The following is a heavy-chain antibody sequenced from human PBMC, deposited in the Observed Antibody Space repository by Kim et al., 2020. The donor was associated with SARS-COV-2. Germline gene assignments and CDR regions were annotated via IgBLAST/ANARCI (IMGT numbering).Heavy chain of an antibody. Sequence: GGSLRLSCAASGFTFSSYAMSWVRQAPGKGLEWVSAISGSGGSTYYADSVKGRFTISRDNSKNTLYLQMNSLRAEDTAVYYCAKVYQFGGGAGGYYYGMDVWGQGTTVTVSS. J-gene: IGHJ6*02. CDR3: AKVYQFGGGAGGYYYGMDV. CDR1: GFTFSSYA. CDR2: ISGSGGST. V-gene: IGHV3-23*01. D-gene: IGHD3-10*01.